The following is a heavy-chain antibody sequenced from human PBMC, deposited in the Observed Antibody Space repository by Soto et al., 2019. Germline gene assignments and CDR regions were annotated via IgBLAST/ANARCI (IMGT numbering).Heavy chain of an antibody. J-gene: IGHJ6*02. Sequence: SVKVSCKASGYTFTSYGISWVRQAPGQGLEWMGWISAYNGNTNYAQKLQGRVTMTTDTSTSTAYMELRSLRSDDTAVYYCARDYDPLYYYYYGMDVWGQGTTVTVSS. CDR3: ARDYDPLYYYYYGMDV. CDR1: GYTFTSYG. V-gene: IGHV1-18*01. D-gene: IGHD5-12*01. CDR2: ISAYNGNT.